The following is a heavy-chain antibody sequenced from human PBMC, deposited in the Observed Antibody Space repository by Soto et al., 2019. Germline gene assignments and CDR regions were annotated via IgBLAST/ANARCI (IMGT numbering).Heavy chain of an antibody. J-gene: IGHJ4*02. Sequence: GGSLRLSCAASGFTFSSYAMSWVRQAPGKGLEWVSAISGSGGSTYYADSVKGRFTISRDNSKNTLYLQMNSLGAEDTAVYYCAKALDDFWSGYYPFDYWGQGTLVTVSS. D-gene: IGHD3-3*01. CDR1: GFTFSSYA. V-gene: IGHV3-23*01. CDR2: ISGSGGST. CDR3: AKALDDFWSGYYPFDY.